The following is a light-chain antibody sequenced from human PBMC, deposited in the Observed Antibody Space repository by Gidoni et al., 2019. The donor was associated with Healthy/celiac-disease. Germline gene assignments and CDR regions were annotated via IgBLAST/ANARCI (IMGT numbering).Light chain of an antibody. Sequence: DIQMTQSPSSLSASVGDRVTITCRASQSISSYLNWYRQKPGKAPKLLIYAASSLQSGVPSRFSGSGSGTDFTLTISSLQPEDFATYYCQHRTFGQGTKVEIK. CDR3: QHRT. J-gene: IGKJ1*01. CDR1: QSISSY. V-gene: IGKV1-39*01. CDR2: AAS.